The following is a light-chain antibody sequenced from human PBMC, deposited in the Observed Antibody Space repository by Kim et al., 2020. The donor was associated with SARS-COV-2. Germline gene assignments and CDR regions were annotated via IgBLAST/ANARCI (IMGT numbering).Light chain of an antibody. Sequence: DIQMTQSPSSLSASVGDTVTITCRASQGISTSLAWYQQKPEKAPKSLLYGASSLQSGVPSRFSGSGSGTDFTLTISSLQPEDFATYYCQQYSSYPRTFGQGTKVEIK. V-gene: IGKV1D-16*01. CDR3: QQYSSYPRT. J-gene: IGKJ1*01. CDR2: GAS. CDR1: QGISTS.